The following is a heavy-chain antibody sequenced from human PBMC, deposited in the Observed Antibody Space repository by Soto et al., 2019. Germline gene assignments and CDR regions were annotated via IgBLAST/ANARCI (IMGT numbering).Heavy chain of an antibody. J-gene: IGHJ4*02. CDR2: ISSSSSYI. CDR3: ARSDVYYYDSSGYYPNPDY. Sequence: GGSLRLSCAASGFTFSSYSMNWVRQAPGKGLEWVSSISSSSSYIYYADSVKGRFTISRDNAKNSLYLQMNSLRAEDTAVYYCARSDVYYYDSSGYYPNPDYWGQGTLVTVSS. CDR1: GFTFSSYS. V-gene: IGHV3-21*01. D-gene: IGHD3-22*01.